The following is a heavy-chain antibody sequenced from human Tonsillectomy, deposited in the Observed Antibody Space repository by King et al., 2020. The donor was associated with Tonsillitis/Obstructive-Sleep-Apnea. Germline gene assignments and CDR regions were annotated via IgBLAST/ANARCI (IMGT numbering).Heavy chain of an antibody. D-gene: IGHD4-17*01. CDR1: EFTFSSYA. J-gene: IGHJ4*02. V-gene: IGHV3-23*04. Sequence: EVQLVESGGGLVQPGGSLRLSCAASEFTFSSYAMSWVRQAPGKGLEWVSTISGSGGTTYYADSVKGRFTISRDNSKNTLYLQMNSLRAEDTAVYYCAQHMTPVTTPKGPFDYWGQGTLVTVSS. CDR3: AQHMTPVTTPKGPFDY. CDR2: ISGSGGTT.